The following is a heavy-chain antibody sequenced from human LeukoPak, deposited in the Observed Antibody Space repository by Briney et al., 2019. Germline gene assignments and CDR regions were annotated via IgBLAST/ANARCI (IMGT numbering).Heavy chain of an antibody. CDR2: IYYSRST. CDR3: ARLRFLEWLLLSIGWFDP. D-gene: IGHD3-3*01. V-gene: IGHV4-30-4*01. Sequence: PSETLSLTCTVSGGSINSGDYYWSWIRQPPGKGLEWIGYIYYSRSTYYNPSLKSRVTISLDTSKNQFSLKLSSVTAADTAVYYCARLRFLEWLLLSIGWFDPWGQGTLVTVSS. J-gene: IGHJ5*02. CDR1: GGSINSGDYY.